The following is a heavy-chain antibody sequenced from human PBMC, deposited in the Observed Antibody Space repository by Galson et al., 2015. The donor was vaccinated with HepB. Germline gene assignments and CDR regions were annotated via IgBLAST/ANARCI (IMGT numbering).Heavy chain of an antibody. V-gene: IGHV1-2*06. J-gene: IGHJ4*02. Sequence: SVKVSCKASGYTFTGYYMHWVRQAPGQGLEWMGRINPNSGGPNYAQKFQGRVTMTRDTSISTAYMELSRLRSDDTAVYYCARMGAGWRQQLVRTPIDYWGQGTLVTVSS. D-gene: IGHD6-13*01. CDR2: INPNSGGP. CDR1: GYTFTGYY. CDR3: ARMGAGWRQQLVRTPIDY.